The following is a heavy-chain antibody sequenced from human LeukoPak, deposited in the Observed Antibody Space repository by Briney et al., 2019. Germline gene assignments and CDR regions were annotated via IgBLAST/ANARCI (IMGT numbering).Heavy chain of an antibody. CDR1: GGSISSYY. CDR2: IYYSGST. J-gene: IGHJ5*02. Sequence: PSETLSLTCTVSGGSISSYYWSWIRQPPGKGLEWIGYIYYSGSTNYNPSLKSRVTISVDTSKNQFSLKLSSVTAADTAVYYCAGTYYDVWSGYRYWFDPWGQGTLVTVSS. D-gene: IGHD3-3*01. V-gene: IGHV4-59*01. CDR3: AGTYYDVWSGYRYWFDP.